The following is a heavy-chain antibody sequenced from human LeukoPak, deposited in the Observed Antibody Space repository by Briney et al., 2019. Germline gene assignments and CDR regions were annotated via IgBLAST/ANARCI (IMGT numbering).Heavy chain of an antibody. J-gene: IGHJ4*02. Sequence: SETLSLTCSVSGGSIRGYYWSWIRQPPGKGLEYIGYIHHSGSTNNNPFLESRVTISIDTAKNQFSLKLNSVTAADTALYYCAAHRYSSGWYLGYWGQGTLVTVSS. D-gene: IGHD6-19*01. CDR1: GGSIRGYY. V-gene: IGHV4-59*01. CDR3: AAHRYSSGWYLGY. CDR2: IHHSGST.